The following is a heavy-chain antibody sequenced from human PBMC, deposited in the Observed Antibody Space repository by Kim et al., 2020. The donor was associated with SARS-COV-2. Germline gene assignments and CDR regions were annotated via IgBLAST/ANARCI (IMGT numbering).Heavy chain of an antibody. V-gene: IGHV3-30*07. CDR3: ARDLYCGGDCYLGMDV. J-gene: IGHJ6*02. Sequence: SVKGRFTISRDNSKNTLYLQMNSLRAEDTAVYYCARDLYCGGDCYLGMDVWGQGTTVTVSS. D-gene: IGHD2-21*02.